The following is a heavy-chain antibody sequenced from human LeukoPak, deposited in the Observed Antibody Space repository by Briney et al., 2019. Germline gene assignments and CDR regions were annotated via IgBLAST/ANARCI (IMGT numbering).Heavy chain of an antibody. CDR2: ISYGGSNK. CDR1: GFTFRRSA. V-gene: IGHV3-30*18. Sequence: GGSLRLSCAASGFTFRRSAMHWVRQAPGKGLEWVAVISYGGSNKNYADSVKGRFTISRDNSKNTLYMQMNSLRPEDAAVYYCAKGRATETRRLDYWGQGTLVTVSS. J-gene: IGHJ4*02. CDR3: AKGRATETRRLDY.